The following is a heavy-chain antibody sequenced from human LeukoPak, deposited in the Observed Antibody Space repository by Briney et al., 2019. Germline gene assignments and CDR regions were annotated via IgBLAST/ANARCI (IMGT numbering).Heavy chain of an antibody. V-gene: IGHV1-2*06. Sequence: ASVKVSCKASGYTFTSYDINWVRQAPGQGLEWMGRINPNSGGTNYAQKFQGRVTMTRDTSISTAYMELSRLRSDDTAVYYCARDNGAANNDYWGQGTLVTVSS. J-gene: IGHJ4*02. CDR1: GYTFTSYD. CDR3: ARDNGAANNDY. CDR2: INPNSGGT. D-gene: IGHD6-25*01.